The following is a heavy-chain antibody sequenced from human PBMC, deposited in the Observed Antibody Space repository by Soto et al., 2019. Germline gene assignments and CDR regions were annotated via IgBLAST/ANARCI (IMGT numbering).Heavy chain of an antibody. CDR3: ARVSANLEWLLRSINWFDP. D-gene: IGHD3-3*01. CDR2: ISAYNGNT. CDR1: GYTVTSYG. J-gene: IGHJ5*02. Sequence: AASVKVSGKASGYTVTSYGISWVRQAPGQGLEWMGWISAYNGNTNYAQKLQGRVTMTTDTSTSTAYMGLRSLRSDDTAVYYCARVSANLEWLLRSINWFDPSGKGTLVTVSP. V-gene: IGHV1-18*04.